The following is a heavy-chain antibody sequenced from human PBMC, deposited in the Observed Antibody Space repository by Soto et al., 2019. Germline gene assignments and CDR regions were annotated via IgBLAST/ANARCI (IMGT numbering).Heavy chain of an antibody. CDR1: GGSISSSSYY. CDR2: IYYSGST. Sequence: QLQLQESGPGLVKPSETLSLTCTVSGGSISSSSYYWGWVRQPPGKGLEWIGSIYYSGSTYHNPSLKSRVTTSVDTSKNQFSLKLSSVTAADTAVYFCASGNTIRSDYEYYAMDVWGQGTTVTVSS. D-gene: IGHD3-10*01. J-gene: IGHJ6*02. CDR3: ASGNTIRSDYEYYAMDV. V-gene: IGHV4-39*01.